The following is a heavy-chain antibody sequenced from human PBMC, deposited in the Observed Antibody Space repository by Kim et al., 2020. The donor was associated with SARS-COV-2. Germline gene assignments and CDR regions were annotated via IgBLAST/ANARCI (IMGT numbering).Heavy chain of an antibody. CDR1: GFTFSGSA. V-gene: IGHV3-73*01. Sequence: GGSLRLSCAASGFTFSGSAMHWVRHASGKGLEWVGRIRSKANSYATAYAASVKGRFTISRDDSKNTAYLQMNSLKTEDTAVYYCTRHSGSYYALDDYWGQGTLVTVSS. CDR3: TRHSGSYYALDDY. CDR2: IRSKANSYAT. J-gene: IGHJ4*02. D-gene: IGHD1-26*01.